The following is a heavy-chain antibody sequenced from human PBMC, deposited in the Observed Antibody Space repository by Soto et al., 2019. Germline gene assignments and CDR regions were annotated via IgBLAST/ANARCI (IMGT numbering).Heavy chain of an antibody. Sequence: QLQLQESGPGLVKPSETLSLTCTVSGGSISSSSYYWGWIRQPPGKGLEWIGSIYYSGSTYYNPSLKSRVTISVDTSKNQFSLKLSSVTAADTAVYYCARRGWEADYYYYYMDVWGKGTTLTVSS. CDR2: IYYSGST. J-gene: IGHJ6*03. CDR3: ARRGWEADYYYYYMDV. D-gene: IGHD6-19*01. V-gene: IGHV4-39*01. CDR1: GGSISSSSYY.